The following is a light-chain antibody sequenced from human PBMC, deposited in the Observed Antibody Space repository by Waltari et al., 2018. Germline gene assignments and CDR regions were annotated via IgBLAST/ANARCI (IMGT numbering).Light chain of an antibody. J-gene: IGLJ1*01. Sequence: QSALTQPPSVSGAPGQRVTISCAGSSSNIGAGYDVHWYQRLPGTAPKLLSYDPTNRPPGVPARFSGSKAGTSGCLAIPGLQAEDEADYFGQSHDSSLTARVFGTGTKVTVL. CDR3: QSHDSSLTARV. V-gene: IGLV1-40*01. CDR2: DPT. CDR1: SSNIGAGYD.